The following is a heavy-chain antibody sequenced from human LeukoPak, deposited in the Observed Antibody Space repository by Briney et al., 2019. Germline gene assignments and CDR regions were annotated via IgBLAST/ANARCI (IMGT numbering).Heavy chain of an antibody. CDR2: ISGSGGST. D-gene: IGHD3-22*01. V-gene: IGHV3-23*01. Sequence: WGSLRLSCAASGFTFSSYGMSWVRQAPGKGLEWVSAISGSGGSTYYADSVKGRFTISRDNSKNTLYLQMNSLRAEDTAVYYCARDLRSSGYYAFDYWGQGTLVTVSS. CDR1: GFTFSSYG. J-gene: IGHJ4*02. CDR3: ARDLRSSGYYAFDY.